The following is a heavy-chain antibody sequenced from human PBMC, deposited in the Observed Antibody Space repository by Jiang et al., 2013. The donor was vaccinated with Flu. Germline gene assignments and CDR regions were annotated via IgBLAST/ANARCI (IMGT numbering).Heavy chain of an antibody. J-gene: IGHJ2*01. D-gene: IGHD2-15*01. Sequence: GSGLVKPSETLSLTCTVSGGSISSSSYYWGWIRQPPGKGLEWIGSIYYSGSTYYNPSLKSRVTISVDTSKNQFSLKLSSVTAADTAVYYCARPPWAAHWYFDLWGRGTLVTVSS. CDR2: IYYSGST. CDR3: ARPPWAAHWYFDL. V-gene: IGHV4-39*01. CDR1: GGSISSSSYY.